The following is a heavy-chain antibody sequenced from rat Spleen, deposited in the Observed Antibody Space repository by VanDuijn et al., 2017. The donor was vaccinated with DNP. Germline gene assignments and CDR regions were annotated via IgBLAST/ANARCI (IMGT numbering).Heavy chain of an antibody. CDR3: TREDILWPGLFDY. V-gene: IGHV5-20*01. D-gene: IGHD1-9*01. Sequence: EVLLVESDGGLVQPGGSLKLSCAVSGFTFNDYYIALVLQRPTKGMSWVSTISYNGGTPYYRYSVKGRFTISRDNAKSTLYLQMNSRRSEDTATYYCTREDILWPGLFDYWGQGVMVTVSS. CDR2: ISYNGGTP. J-gene: IGHJ2*01. CDR1: GFTFNDYY.